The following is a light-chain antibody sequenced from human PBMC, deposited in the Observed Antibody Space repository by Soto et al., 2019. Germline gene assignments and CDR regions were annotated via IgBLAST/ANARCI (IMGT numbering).Light chain of an antibody. V-gene: IGKV3-11*01. CDR3: QHRRAWPVT. CDR2: DVS. J-gene: IGKJ4*01. CDR1: HTVDTY. Sequence: EIVLTQSPATPSLSPGERATLSCSASHTVDTYLAWYQQKPGQSPILLIYDVSDRATGIPARFSGSGSGTDFTLTISRLEPEDVAVYYCQHRRAWPVTFGGGTRVEIK.